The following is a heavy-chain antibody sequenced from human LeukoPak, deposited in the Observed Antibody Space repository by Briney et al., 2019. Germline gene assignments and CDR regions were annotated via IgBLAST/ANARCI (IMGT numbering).Heavy chain of an antibody. Sequence: GGSLRLSCAASGFTFDDYAMHWVRQAPGKGLEWVSGISWNSGSIGYADSVKGRFTISRDNAKNSLYLQMNSLRAEDTALYYCAKDIEYSSSWYEKNGFDYWGQGTLVTVSS. J-gene: IGHJ4*02. CDR2: ISWNSGSI. D-gene: IGHD6-13*01. V-gene: IGHV3-9*01. CDR1: GFTFDDYA. CDR3: AKDIEYSSSWYEKNGFDY.